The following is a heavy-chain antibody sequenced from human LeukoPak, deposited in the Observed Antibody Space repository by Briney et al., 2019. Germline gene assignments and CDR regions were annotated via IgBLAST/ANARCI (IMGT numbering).Heavy chain of an antibody. Sequence: SETLSLTSTVSDASTSSSSYYWRWIRQPPGKGLEWIGSIYYSGSNCYNPSLKSRVTISVDTSKNQFSLKLSSVTAADTAVYYCARHRGTVVAATIDYWGQGTLVTVSS. CDR3: ARHRGTVVAATIDY. D-gene: IGHD2-15*01. V-gene: IGHV4-39*01. J-gene: IGHJ4*02. CDR1: DASTSSSSYY. CDR2: IYYSGSN.